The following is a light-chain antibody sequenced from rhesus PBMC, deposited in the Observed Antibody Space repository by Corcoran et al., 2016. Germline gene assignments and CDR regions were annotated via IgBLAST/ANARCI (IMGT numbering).Light chain of an antibody. CDR2: DAS. J-gene: IGKJ4*01. V-gene: IGKV1-38*01. CDR1: QGISSY. Sequence: DIQLTQSPSSLSASVGDRVTITCRASQGISSYLAWYQQKSGKAPKLLIYDASNLQSGVPSRFSGSGSGTEFTLPIISLQPEDFATYYCQQRNSYALTFGGGTKVEIK. CDR3: QQRNSYALT.